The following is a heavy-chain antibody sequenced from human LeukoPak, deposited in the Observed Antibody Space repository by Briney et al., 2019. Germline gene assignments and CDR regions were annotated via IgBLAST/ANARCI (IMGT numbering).Heavy chain of an antibody. CDR1: GLILSSYG. CDR3: ARDAGGAFGNYVNYFDY. CDR2: IWYDGTNI. J-gene: IGHJ4*02. D-gene: IGHD4-11*01. V-gene: IGHV3-33*01. Sequence: GTSLRLSCAASGLILSSYGIHWVRQAPGKGLEWVAVIWYDGTNIYYGDSVKGRFSITRDNSKNTVYLQMDSLRAEDTAVYYCARDAGGAFGNYVNYFDYWGQGTLVTVSS.